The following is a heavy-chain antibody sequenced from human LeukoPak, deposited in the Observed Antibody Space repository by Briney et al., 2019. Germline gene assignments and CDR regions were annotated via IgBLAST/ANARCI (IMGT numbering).Heavy chain of an antibody. CDR2: ISAYNGNT. CDR1: GYTFTSYG. Sequence: ASVKVSCKASGYTFTSYGISWVRQAPGQGLEWMGWISAYNGNTNYAQKLQGRVTMTTDTSTSTAYMELRSLRSDDTAVYYCARVASYDSSGYSWFDPWGQGTLVTVSS. V-gene: IGHV1-18*01. J-gene: IGHJ5*02. CDR3: ARVASYDSSGYSWFDP. D-gene: IGHD3-22*01.